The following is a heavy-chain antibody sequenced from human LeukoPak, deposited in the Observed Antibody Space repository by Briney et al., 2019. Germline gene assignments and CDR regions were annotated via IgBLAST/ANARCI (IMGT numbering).Heavy chain of an antibody. D-gene: IGHD1-1*01. CDR1: GFSFDDYG. J-gene: IGHJ4*02. Sequence: WGSLRLSCAASGFSFDDYGMSWVGQAPGMGLEWVSGINWNGGRPGYADSVKGRFTISRDHAKNSLYLQMNSLRAEDTALYYCARGTSDARYYFDYWGQGILVTVSP. V-gene: IGHV3-20*04. CDR3: ARGTSDARYYFDY. CDR2: INWNGGRP.